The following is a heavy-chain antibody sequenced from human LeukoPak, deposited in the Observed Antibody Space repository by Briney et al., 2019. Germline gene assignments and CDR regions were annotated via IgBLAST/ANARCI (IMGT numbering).Heavy chain of an antibody. CDR2: INHSGST. V-gene: IGHV4-34*01. J-gene: IGHJ4*02. D-gene: IGHD2-15*01. CDR1: GGSFSGYY. Sequence: SETKSLTCAVYGGSFSGYYWSWVRQPPGKGLEWIGEINHSGSTNYNPSLKSRVTISVDTSKNQFSLKLSSVTAADTAVYYCAREGGIVVVVAAPAQFDYWGQGTLVTVSS. CDR3: AREGGIVVVVAAPAQFDY.